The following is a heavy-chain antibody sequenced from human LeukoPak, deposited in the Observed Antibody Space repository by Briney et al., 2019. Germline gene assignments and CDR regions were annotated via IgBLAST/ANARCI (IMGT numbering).Heavy chain of an antibody. CDR3: ARSAFSTRRYYYDSSVNY. D-gene: IGHD3-22*01. Sequence: GASVKVSCKASGYTFTGYYMHWVRQAPGQGLEWMGWINPNSGGTNYAQKFQGRVTMTRDTSISTAYMELSRLRSDDTAVYYCARSAFSTRRYYYDSSVNYWGQGTLVTVSS. V-gene: IGHV1-2*02. CDR1: GYTFTGYY. J-gene: IGHJ4*02. CDR2: INPNSGGT.